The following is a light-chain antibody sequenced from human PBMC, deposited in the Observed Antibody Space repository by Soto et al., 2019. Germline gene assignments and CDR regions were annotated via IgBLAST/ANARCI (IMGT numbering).Light chain of an antibody. CDR2: EFT. CDR3: SSYTATRTV. CDR1: SSDGDDYNE. J-gene: IGLJ1*01. V-gene: IGLV2-14*01. Sequence: QSALTQPASVSGSPGQSITISCNGISSDGDDYNEVSWYQQHPGKAPKLMIYEFTYRPSGVSNRFSGPKSGNPAPLTISGLPDEDEADYYCSSYTATRTVFGTGIKVTVL.